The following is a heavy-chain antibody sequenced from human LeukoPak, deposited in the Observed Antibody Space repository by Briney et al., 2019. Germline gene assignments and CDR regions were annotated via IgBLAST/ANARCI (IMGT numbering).Heavy chain of an antibody. V-gene: IGHV4-39*01. D-gene: IGHD3-22*01. CDR1: GGSISSSIYY. CDR3: ASNLYDSSGYYPQEFDY. J-gene: IGHJ4*02. Sequence: SETLSLTCTVSGGSISSSIYYWGRIRQPPGKGLEWIGSIYYSGSTYYNPSLKSRVTISVDTSKNQFSLKLSSVTAADTAVYYCASNLYDSSGYYPQEFDYWGQGTLVTVSS. CDR2: IYYSGST.